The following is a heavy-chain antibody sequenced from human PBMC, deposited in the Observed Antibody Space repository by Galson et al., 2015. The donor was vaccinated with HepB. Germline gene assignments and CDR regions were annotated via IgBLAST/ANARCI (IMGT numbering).Heavy chain of an antibody. Sequence: SLRLSCAASGFTFSNAWMSWVRQAPGKGLEWVGRIKSKTDGGTTDYAAPVKGRFTISRDDSKNTLYLQMNSLKTEDTAVYYCTTNSRAAGGYYWGQGTLVTVSS. CDR2: IKSKTDGGTT. CDR1: GFTFSNAW. D-gene: IGHD6-13*01. J-gene: IGHJ4*02. V-gene: IGHV3-15*01. CDR3: TTNSRAAGGYY.